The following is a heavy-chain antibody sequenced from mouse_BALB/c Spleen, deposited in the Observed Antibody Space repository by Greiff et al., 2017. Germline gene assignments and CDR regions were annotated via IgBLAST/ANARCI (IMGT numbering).Heavy chain of an antibody. CDR1: GFSLTGYG. CDR3: DRSTTVVATGPFAY. V-gene: IGHV2-6-7*01. Sequence: VQLQQSGPGLVAPSQSLSITCTVSGFSLTGYGVNWVRQPPGKGLEWLGMIWGDGSTDYNSALKSRLSISKDNSKSQVFLKMNSLQTDDTARYYCDRSTTVVATGPFAYWGQGTLVTVSA. CDR2: IWGDGST. D-gene: IGHD1-1*01. J-gene: IGHJ3*01.